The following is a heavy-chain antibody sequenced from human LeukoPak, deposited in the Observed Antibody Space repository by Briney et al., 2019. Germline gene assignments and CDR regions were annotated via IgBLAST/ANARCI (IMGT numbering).Heavy chain of an antibody. D-gene: IGHD3-22*01. Sequence: GRSLRLSCAASGFTFSSYAMHWVRQAPGKGLEWVAVISYDGSNKYYADSVKGRFTISRDNSKNTLYLQMNSLRAEDTAVYYCARVYRYYDSSGPAAFDIWGQGTMVTVSS. J-gene: IGHJ3*02. CDR2: ISYDGSNK. CDR1: GFTFSSYA. V-gene: IGHV3-30-3*01. CDR3: ARVYRYYDSSGPAAFDI.